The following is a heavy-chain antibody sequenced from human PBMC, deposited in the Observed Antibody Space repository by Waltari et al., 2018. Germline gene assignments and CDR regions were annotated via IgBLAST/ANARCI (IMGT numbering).Heavy chain of an antibody. Sequence: QVQLQESGPGLVKPSETLSLTCAVSGGPVSFSLSYWGWIRQPPGKGLEWIGSVYYNGTSYYNPSLKSRITLSVDTSKNHFSLQLRSVTAADTAVYYCARQPWIHLRSSNGAFDSWGQGTLVTVSS. V-gene: IGHV4-39*01. CDR2: VYYNGTS. CDR3: ARQPWIHLRSSNGAFDS. J-gene: IGHJ4*02. CDR1: GGPVSFSLSY. D-gene: IGHD5-18*01.